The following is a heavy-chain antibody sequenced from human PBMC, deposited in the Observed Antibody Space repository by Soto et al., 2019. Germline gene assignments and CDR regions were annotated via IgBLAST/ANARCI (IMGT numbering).Heavy chain of an antibody. Sequence: QVQLVQSGAEVKKPGSSVKVSCKASGGTFSSYAISWVRQAPGQGLEWMGGIIPIFGTANYAQKFQGRVTITADESTGRAYMALSSLRSEHTAVYYCARGAGLHLNYYDTQCDYWGQGTLVTVSS. D-gene: IGHD3-22*01. CDR2: IIPIFGTA. CDR1: GGTFSSYA. J-gene: IGHJ4*02. V-gene: IGHV1-69*01. CDR3: ARGAGLHLNYYDTQCDY.